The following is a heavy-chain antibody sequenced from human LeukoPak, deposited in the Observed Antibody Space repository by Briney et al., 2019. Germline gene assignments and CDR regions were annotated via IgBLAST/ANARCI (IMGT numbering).Heavy chain of an antibody. CDR1: GGSISSSSYY. CDR2: IYYSGST. J-gene: IGHJ5*02. Sequence: SETLSLTCTVSGGSISSSSYYWGWIRQPPGKGLEWIGSIYYSGSTYYNPSLKSRVTISVDTSKNQFSLKLSSVTAADTAVYYCARLGLGIAAGTETWGQGTLVTVSS. D-gene: IGHD6-13*01. V-gene: IGHV4-39*01. CDR3: ARLGLGIAAGTET.